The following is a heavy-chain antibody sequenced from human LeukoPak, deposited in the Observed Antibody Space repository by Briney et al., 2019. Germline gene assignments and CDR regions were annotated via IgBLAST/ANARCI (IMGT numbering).Heavy chain of an antibody. CDR3: ARTHYLRFLEDYFYYYLDV. Sequence: GASVKVSCRAPGYTFTGYYIHWVRQAPGQGLEWMGWINPNSGGTNYAQKFQGWVTMTRDTSISTAYMELSRLRSDDTAVYYCARTHYLRFLEDYFYYYLDVWGKGTTVTVSS. CDR2: INPNSGGT. CDR1: GYTFTGYY. V-gene: IGHV1-2*04. J-gene: IGHJ6*03. D-gene: IGHD3-3*01.